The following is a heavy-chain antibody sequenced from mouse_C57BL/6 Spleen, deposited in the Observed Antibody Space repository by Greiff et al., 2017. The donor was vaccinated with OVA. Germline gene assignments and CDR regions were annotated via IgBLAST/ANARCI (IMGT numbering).Heavy chain of an antibody. J-gene: IGHJ2*01. CDR1: GYAFSSYW. D-gene: IGHD2-3*01. V-gene: IGHV1-80*01. Sequence: VQLVESGAELVKPGASVKISCKASGYAFSSYWMNWVKQRPGKGLEWIGQIYPGDGDTNYNGKFKGKATLTADKSSSTAYMQLSSLTSEDSAVYFCARYDPVGRYFDYWGQGTTLTVSS. CDR2: IYPGDGDT. CDR3: ARYDPVGRYFDY.